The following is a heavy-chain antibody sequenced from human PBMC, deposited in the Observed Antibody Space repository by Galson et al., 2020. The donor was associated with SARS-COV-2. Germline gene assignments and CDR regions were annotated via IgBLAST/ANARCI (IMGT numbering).Heavy chain of an antibody. CDR1: GFTFSSYS. D-gene: IGHD4-4*01. V-gene: IGHV3-48*02. CDR3: ARDLVVSNSRDYYYYMDV. CDR2: ITSSSGSI. Sequence: GESLKISCAASGFTFSSYSMNWVRQAPGKGLEWFSSITSSSGSIFYADSVKGRFTISRDNAKHSLFLQMNSLRDEDTAVYYCARDLVVSNSRDYYYYMDVWGKGTTVTVSS. J-gene: IGHJ6*03.